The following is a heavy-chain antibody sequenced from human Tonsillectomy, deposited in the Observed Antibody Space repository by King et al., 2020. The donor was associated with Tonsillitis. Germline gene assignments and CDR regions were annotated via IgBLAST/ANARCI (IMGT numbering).Heavy chain of an antibody. Sequence: QLQESGPGLVKPSETLSLTCTVSGGSISSYYWSWIRQPPGKGLEWIGYIYYSGSTNYNPSLKSRFTISVDTSKNQFSLKLSSVTAADTAVYYGARDWDFYDSSEGHAFDIWGQGTMVTVSS. V-gene: IGHV4-59*01. D-gene: IGHD3-22*01. J-gene: IGHJ3*02. CDR1: GGSISSYY. CDR2: IYYSGST. CDR3: ARDWDFYDSSEGHAFDI.